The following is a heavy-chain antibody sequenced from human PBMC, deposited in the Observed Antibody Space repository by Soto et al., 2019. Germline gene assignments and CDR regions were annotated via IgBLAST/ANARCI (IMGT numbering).Heavy chain of an antibody. Sequence: QVQLVQSGAEMRKPGSSLRVSCKASGGTFSDFAFSWGRQAPGQGLEWMGGIVPLFGSPNYAQKFGGRVTISADTSTSTVYMEVSSLRFDDTAVYFCARDRIQLRLGKYSFNGMDVWGQGTTITVSS. V-gene: IGHV1-69*06. D-gene: IGHD3-16*01. CDR2: IVPLFGSP. CDR1: GGTFSDFA. J-gene: IGHJ6*02. CDR3: ARDRIQLRLGKYSFNGMDV.